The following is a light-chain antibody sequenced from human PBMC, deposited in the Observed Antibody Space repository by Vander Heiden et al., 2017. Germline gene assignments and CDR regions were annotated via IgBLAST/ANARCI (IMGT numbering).Light chain of an antibody. CDR3: QAWDSSTVV. CDR2: QDS. CDR1: NLGDKY. J-gene: IGLJ2*01. Sequence: SYELTQPPSLSVSPGQTSGITCSGDNLGDKYACWYQQKRRQPPVLVNYQDSKRPSGIPERFSGSNAGNTATLTISGTQAMDEADYYCQAWDSSTVVFGGGTKLTVL. V-gene: IGLV3-1*01.